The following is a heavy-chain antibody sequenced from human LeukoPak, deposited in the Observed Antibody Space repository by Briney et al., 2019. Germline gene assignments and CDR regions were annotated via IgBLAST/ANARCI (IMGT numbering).Heavy chain of an antibody. J-gene: IGHJ3*02. Sequence: PGGSLRLSCAASGFTFSDYYMSWIRQAPGKGLEWVSYISSSGSTIYYADSVKGRFTISRDNAKNSLYLQMNSLRAEDTAVYYCARDRGHYYDSSGLRCVFDIWGQGTMVTVSS. CDR1: GFTFSDYY. D-gene: IGHD3-22*01. CDR3: ARDRGHYYDSSGLRCVFDI. CDR2: ISSSGSTI. V-gene: IGHV3-11*04.